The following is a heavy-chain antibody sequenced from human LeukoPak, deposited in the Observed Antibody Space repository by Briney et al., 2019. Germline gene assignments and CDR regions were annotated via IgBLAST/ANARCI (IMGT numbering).Heavy chain of an antibody. CDR2: IYHSGNT. CDR1: GYSLSRAYY. J-gene: IGHJ6*03. CDR3: AREPDYYGSMDYYYYMDV. V-gene: IGHV4-38-2*02. D-gene: IGHD3-10*01. Sequence: SETLSLTCTVSGYSLSRAYYWGWIRQTPGKGLEWIGNIYHSGNTYYNPSLKSRVTISIDMSGNQFSLKLSSVTAADTAVYYCAREPDYYGSMDYYYYMDVWGKGTTVTVSS.